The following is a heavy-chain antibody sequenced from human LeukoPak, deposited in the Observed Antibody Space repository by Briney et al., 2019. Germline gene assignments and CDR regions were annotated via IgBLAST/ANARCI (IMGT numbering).Heavy chain of an antibody. D-gene: IGHD2-2*03. CDR3: ARVDIVVVPAARGDYYYYYYMDV. J-gene: IGHJ6*03. V-gene: IGHV3-48*04. Sequence: GGSLRLSCAASGLTFSSYSMNWVRQAPGKGLEGVSYISSSSSTIYYADSVKGRFTISRDNAKNSLYLQMNSLRAEDTAVYYCARVDIVVVPAARGDYYYYYYMDVWGKGTTVTVSS. CDR2: ISSSSSTI. CDR1: GLTFSSYS.